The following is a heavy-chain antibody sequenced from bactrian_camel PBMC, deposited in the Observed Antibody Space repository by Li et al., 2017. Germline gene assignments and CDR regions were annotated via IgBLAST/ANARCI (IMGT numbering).Heavy chain of an antibody. V-gene: IGHV3S53*01. CDR3: AARGFCSFDVIDWATEFAY. D-gene: IGHD2*01. CDR1: GDSSNC. CDR2: YTSGGNP. J-gene: IGHJ4*01. Sequence: HVQLVESGGDSVQPGGSLRLSCTISGDSSNCMGWWRQAPGKEREAVAGYTSGGNPYYTDSVKGRFTISRDHTKSTLDLQMNSLQPEDTAMYYCAARGFCSFDVIDWATEFAYWGQGTQVTVS.